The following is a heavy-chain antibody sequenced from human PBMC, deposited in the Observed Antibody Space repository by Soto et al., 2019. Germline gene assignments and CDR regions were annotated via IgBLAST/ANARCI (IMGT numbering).Heavy chain of an antibody. CDR3: AKLLEGRWLQSGYYS. D-gene: IGHD2-15*01. CDR2: ISYDGSER. V-gene: IGHV3-30*18. CDR1: GFTFRANA. J-gene: IGHJ4*02. Sequence: QVHLVESGGGVVQPGRSLRLSCAASGFTFRANAMHWVRQAPGKGLEWVAVISYDGSERYYADSVKGRFTISRDNSKNRLHLQMNSLRSEDTAVYFCAKLLEGRWLQSGYYSWGQGTLVTVSS.